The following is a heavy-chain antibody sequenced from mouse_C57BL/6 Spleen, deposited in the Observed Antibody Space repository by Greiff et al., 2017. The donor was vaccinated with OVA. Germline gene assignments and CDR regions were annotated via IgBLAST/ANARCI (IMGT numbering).Heavy chain of an antibody. CDR1: GYTFTSYW. D-gene: IGHD3-2*02. J-gene: IGHJ3*01. CDR2: IHPNSGST. CDR3: ATSSGYTWFAY. Sequence: VQLQQPGAELVKPGASVKLSCKASGYTFTSYWMHWVKQRPGQGLEWVGMIHPNSGSTNYNEKFKSKATLTVDKSSSTAYMQLSSLTSDDSAVYYCATSSGYTWFAYWGQGTLVTVSA. V-gene: IGHV1-64*01.